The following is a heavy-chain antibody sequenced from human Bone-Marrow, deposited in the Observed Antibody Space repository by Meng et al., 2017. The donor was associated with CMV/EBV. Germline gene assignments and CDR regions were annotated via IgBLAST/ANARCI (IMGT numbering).Heavy chain of an antibody. Sequence: GESLKISCAASGFNFRGYGMHWARQAPGKGLEWVAFTRYDGSNKYYADSVKGRFTISRDNSKNTVYLQMNSLRAEDTAVYHCVKDLAYCMDVWGQGTTVTVSS. J-gene: IGHJ6*02. CDR2: TRYDGSNK. CDR1: GFNFRGYG. CDR3: VKDLAYCMDV. V-gene: IGHV3-30*02.